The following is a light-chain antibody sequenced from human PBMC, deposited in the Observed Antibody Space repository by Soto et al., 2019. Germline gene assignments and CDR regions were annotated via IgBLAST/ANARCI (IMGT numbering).Light chain of an antibody. CDR3: QQYDNWPIT. CDR1: QSVSSSH. J-gene: IGKJ5*01. Sequence: EIVLTQSPGTLSLSPGERATLSCRASQSVSSSHLAWYQQKPGQPPRLLIYGASTRATGIPARFSGSGSGTEFTLTISSLQSEDFAVYYCQQYDNWPITFGQGTRLEIK. V-gene: IGKV3-15*01. CDR2: GAS.